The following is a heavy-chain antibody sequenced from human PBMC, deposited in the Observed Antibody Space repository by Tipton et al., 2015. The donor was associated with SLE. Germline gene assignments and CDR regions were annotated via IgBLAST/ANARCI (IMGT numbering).Heavy chain of an antibody. CDR3: ARPGEAYSWDAFDI. CDR2: SHQSGST. CDR1: GGSLSGYY. Sequence: TLSLTCAVYGGSLSGYYWSWIRQPPGKGPEWIGESHQSGSTNYPPSFKSRVTISVDTSKNQFSLRLSSVTAADTAVYYCARPGEAYSWDAFDIWGQGTMVTVSS. V-gene: IGHV4-34*01. J-gene: IGHJ3*02. D-gene: IGHD2-21*01.